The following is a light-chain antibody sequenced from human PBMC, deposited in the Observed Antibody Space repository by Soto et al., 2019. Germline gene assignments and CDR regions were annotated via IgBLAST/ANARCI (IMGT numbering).Light chain of an antibody. CDR1: HDIITY. J-gene: IGKJ3*01. V-gene: IGKV1-33*01. CDR3: LQYDRFPRV. CDR2: DAS. Sequence: DIQMTQSPSSLSASVGDRVTITCQASHDIITYLNWFQQRPGKVPKLLIHDASKLETGVPSRFSGSGSGTHFYLNITGLQPDDVATYYCLQYDRFPRVFGPGTTVDL.